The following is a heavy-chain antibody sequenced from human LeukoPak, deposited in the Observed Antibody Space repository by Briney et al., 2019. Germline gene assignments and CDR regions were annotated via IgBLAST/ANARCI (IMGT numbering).Heavy chain of an antibody. D-gene: IGHD6-6*01. Sequence: GGSLRLSCAASGFTFDDYAMHWVRQAPGKGLEWVSGISWNSGSIGYADSVKGRFTISRDNAKNSLYLQMNSLRAEDTAVYYCARDLRLGSSGEYFQHWGQGTLVTVSS. CDR3: ARDLRLGSSGEYFQH. V-gene: IGHV3-9*01. J-gene: IGHJ1*01. CDR1: GFTFDDYA. CDR2: ISWNSGSI.